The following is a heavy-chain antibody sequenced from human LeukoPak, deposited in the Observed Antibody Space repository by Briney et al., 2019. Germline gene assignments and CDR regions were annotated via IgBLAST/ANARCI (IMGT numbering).Heavy chain of an antibody. CDR2: IYHSGST. CDR3: ARHFGYSYGAVPFDP. V-gene: IGHV4-38-2*02. CDR1: GYSISSGYY. D-gene: IGHD5-18*01. J-gene: IGHJ5*02. Sequence: SETLSLTCTVSGYSISSGYYWGWIRQPPGKGLEWIGSIYHSGSTYYNRSVKSRVTISVDTSKNHFSLTPSAVTAAHTAVYYCARHFGYSYGAVPFDPWGQGTLSPYPQ.